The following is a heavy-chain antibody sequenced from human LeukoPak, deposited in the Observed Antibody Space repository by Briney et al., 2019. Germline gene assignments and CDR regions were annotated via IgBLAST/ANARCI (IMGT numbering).Heavy chain of an antibody. CDR2: IDPNSGGP. J-gene: IGHJ3*01. V-gene: IGHV1-2*02. CDR1: GYTCTDYY. D-gene: IGHD6-19*01. CDR3: ARDGVAGPSDAFDL. Sequence: ASVKVSCKASGYTCTDYYIHWVRQAPGQGLEWMTYIDPNSGGPHYAQKFQGRVTMTSDTSISTAYMELKWLTSDDTAVYYCARDGVAGPSDAFDLWGQGTMVTVSS.